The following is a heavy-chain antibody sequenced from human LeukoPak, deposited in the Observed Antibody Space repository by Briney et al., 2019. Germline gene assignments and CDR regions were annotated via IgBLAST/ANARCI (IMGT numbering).Heavy chain of an antibody. D-gene: IGHD6-19*01. Sequence: PSETLSLTCTVSGGSISSSSYYWGWIRQPPGKGLEWIGSIYYSRSTYYNPSLKSRVTISVDTSKNQFPLKLSSVTAADTAVYYCARHRSPSSLSYFDIWGQGTLVIVSS. CDR3: ARHRSPSSLSYFDI. V-gene: IGHV4-39*06. J-gene: IGHJ4*02. CDR1: GGSISSSSYY. CDR2: IYYSRST.